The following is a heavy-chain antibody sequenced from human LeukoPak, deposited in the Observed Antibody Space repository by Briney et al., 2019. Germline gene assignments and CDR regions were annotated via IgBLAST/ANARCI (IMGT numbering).Heavy chain of an antibody. CDR3: ARQTTQMDIVVVPAAWYY. J-gene: IGHJ4*02. Sequence: GESLKISCKGSGYSFTSYWIGWVRQMPGKGLEWMGIIYPGDSDTRYSPSFQGQVTFSADKSIITAYLQWSSLKASDTAMYYCARQTTQMDIVVVPAAWYYWGQGTLVTVSS. V-gene: IGHV5-51*01. CDR2: IYPGDSDT. D-gene: IGHD2-2*03. CDR1: GYSFTSYW.